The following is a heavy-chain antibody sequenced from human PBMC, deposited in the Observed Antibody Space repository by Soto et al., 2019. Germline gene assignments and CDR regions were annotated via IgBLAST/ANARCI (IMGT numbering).Heavy chain of an antibody. CDR2: IYYSGST. CDR1: GGSISSYY. CDR3: ARDRARPNEKWFDP. J-gene: IGHJ5*02. Sequence: SETLSLTCTVSGGSISSYYWSWIRQPPGKGLEWVGYIYYSGSTNYNPSLKSRVTISVDTSKNQFSLKLSSVTAADTAVYYCARDRARPNEKWFDPWGQGTLVTVSS. D-gene: IGHD6-6*01. V-gene: IGHV4-59*01.